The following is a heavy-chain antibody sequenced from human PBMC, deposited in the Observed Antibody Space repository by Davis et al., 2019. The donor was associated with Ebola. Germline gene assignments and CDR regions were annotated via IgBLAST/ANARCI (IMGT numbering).Heavy chain of an antibody. CDR3: ARGLYYYDSSAIIGFDY. CDR2: IYYSGST. J-gene: IGHJ4*02. Sequence: GSLRLSCTVSGGSISSYYWSWIRQPPGKGLEWNGYIYYSGSTNYNPSLKSRVTISVDTSKNQFSLRLSSVTAADTAMYYCARGLYYYDSSAIIGFDYWGQGTLVTVSS. V-gene: IGHV4-59*01. CDR1: GGSISSYY. D-gene: IGHD3-22*01.